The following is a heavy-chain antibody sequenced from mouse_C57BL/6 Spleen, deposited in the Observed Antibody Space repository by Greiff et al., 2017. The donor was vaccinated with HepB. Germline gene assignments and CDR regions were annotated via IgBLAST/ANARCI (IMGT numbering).Heavy chain of an antibody. J-gene: IGHJ1*03. CDR3: ARGVLRTEYFDV. Sequence: PWSSFPLYCKAPGSPLHSYWLSRVKQRPGQGLPLPANIYPSDSETHYNQKFKDKATLTVDKSSSTAYMQLSSLTSEDSAVYYCARGVLRTEYFDVWGTGTTVTVSS. CDR1: GSPLHSYW. V-gene: IGHV1-61*01. D-gene: IGHD1-1*01. CDR2: IYPSDSET.